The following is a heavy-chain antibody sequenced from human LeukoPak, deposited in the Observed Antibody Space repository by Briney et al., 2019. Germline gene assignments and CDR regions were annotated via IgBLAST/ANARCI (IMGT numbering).Heavy chain of an antibody. CDR1: VYSFTSYG. V-gene: IGHV1-18*01. CDR2: ISAYNGNT. Sequence: GASVKVSCKPSVYSFTSYGINWVRQAPGQGLEWMGWISAYNGNTKYAQKLQGRVTMTTDTSTSTAYMELRSLTSDDTSVFYCARDMGIQKWFPVDALDVWGQGTMVTVSS. J-gene: IGHJ3*01. D-gene: IGHD5-18*01. CDR3: ARDMGIQKWFPVDALDV.